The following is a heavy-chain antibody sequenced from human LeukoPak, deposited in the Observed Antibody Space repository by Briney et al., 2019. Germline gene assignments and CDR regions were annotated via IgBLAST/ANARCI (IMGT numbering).Heavy chain of an antibody. CDR1: GYTFTSYD. Sequence: GASVKVSCTASGYTFTSYDINWVRQAPGQGLEWMGWISAYTGNTNYAQKLQGRVTMTTDTSTSTAYMELRNLRSDDTAVYYCAIGYSYDTAFDYWGQGTLVTVSS. CDR2: ISAYTGNT. D-gene: IGHD5-18*01. V-gene: IGHV1-18*01. J-gene: IGHJ4*02. CDR3: AIGYSYDTAFDY.